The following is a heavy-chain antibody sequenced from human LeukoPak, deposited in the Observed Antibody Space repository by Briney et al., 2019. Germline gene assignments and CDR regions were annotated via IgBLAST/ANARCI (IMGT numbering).Heavy chain of an antibody. Sequence: SVKVSCKASGGTFSRYAISWVRPAPGQGLEWMGGIITIFGTANYAQKFQGRVTITADESTSTAYIELSSLRSEDTGVYYCATERDGNGGAFDIWGQGTMVTVSS. J-gene: IGHJ3*02. CDR3: ATERDGNGGAFDI. V-gene: IGHV1-69*01. CDR2: IITIFGTA. D-gene: IGHD1-1*01. CDR1: GGTFSRYA.